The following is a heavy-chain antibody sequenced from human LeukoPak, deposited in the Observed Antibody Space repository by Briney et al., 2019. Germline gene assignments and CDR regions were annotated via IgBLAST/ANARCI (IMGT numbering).Heavy chain of an antibody. CDR1: GYTFTGYY. CDR3: ARGRRDGYNQHNWFDP. J-gene: IGHJ5*02. V-gene: IGHV1-2*02. Sequence: GASVKVSCKASGYTFTGYYMHWVRQAPGQGLEWMGWINPNSGGTNYAQKFQGRVTMTRDTSISTAYIELSRLRSDDTAVYYCARGRRDGYNQHNWFDPWGQGTLVTVSS. D-gene: IGHD5-24*01. CDR2: INPNSGGT.